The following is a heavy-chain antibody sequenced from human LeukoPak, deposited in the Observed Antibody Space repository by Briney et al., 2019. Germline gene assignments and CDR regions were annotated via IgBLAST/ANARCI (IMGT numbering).Heavy chain of an antibody. CDR2: ISGSGGST. V-gene: IGHV3-23*01. D-gene: IGHD6-19*01. CDR1: GFTFSSYA. CDR3: AKDGGIAVTLDY. Sequence: GGSLRLSCAASGFTFSSYAMSWVRQAPGKGPEWVSAISGSGGSTYYADSVKGRFTISRDNSKNTLYLQMNSLRAEDTAVYYCAKDGGIAVTLDYWGQGTLVTVSS. J-gene: IGHJ4*02.